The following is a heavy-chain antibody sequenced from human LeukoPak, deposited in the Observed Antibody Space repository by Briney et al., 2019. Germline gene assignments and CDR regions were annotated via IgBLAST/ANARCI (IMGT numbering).Heavy chain of an antibody. Sequence: GGSLRLSCAASGFTFSSYAMSWVRQAPGKGLEWVSAISGSGGSTYYADSVKGRFTISRDNSKNTLYLQMNSLRAEDTAVYYCAKDHNYYDSSGYTELGSWGQGTLVTVSS. CDR3: AKDHNYYDSSGYTELGS. CDR1: GFTFSSYA. D-gene: IGHD3-22*01. V-gene: IGHV3-23*01. J-gene: IGHJ5*02. CDR2: ISGSGGST.